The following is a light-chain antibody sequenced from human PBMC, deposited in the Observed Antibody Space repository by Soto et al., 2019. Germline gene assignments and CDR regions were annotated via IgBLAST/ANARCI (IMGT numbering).Light chain of an antibody. CDR2: GAS. Sequence: EIVLAQSTCARSLSPGERAALSCRASQSVSSDLAWYHQKPGQAPRLLIYGASTRATGIPARFSGSGSGTEFTLSISRLEPEDFAVYYCQQSGSSPPTFGQGTKVDIK. CDR1: QSVSSD. CDR3: QQSGSSPPT. J-gene: IGKJ1*01. V-gene: IGKV3-20*01.